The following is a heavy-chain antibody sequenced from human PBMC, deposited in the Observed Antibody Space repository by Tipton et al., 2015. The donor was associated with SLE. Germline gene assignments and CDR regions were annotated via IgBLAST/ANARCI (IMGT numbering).Heavy chain of an antibody. CDR1: GGTFSSYA. D-gene: IGHD3-22*01. CDR2: IIPIFGTS. CDR3: ARDPDYYDSSGYQQGS. Sequence: QLVQSGAEVKKPGSSVKVSCKASGGTFSSYAISWVRQAPGQGLEWMGGIIPIFGTSNYAQKFQGRVTITADESTSTAYMELSSLRSEDTAVYYCARDPDYYDSSGYQQGSWGQGTLVTVSS. V-gene: IGHV1-69*01. J-gene: IGHJ5*02.